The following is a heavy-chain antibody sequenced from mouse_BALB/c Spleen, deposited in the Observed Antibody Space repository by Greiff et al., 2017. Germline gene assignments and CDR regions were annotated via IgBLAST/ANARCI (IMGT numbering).Heavy chain of an antibody. CDR2: ISTYYGDA. CDR1: GYTFTDYA. D-gene: IGHD1-1*01. CDR3: ARWGTTVVGFDY. V-gene: IGHV1S137*01. Sequence: VQLQQSGAELVRPGVSVKISCKGSGYTFTDYAMHWVKQSHAKSLEWIGVISTYYGDASYNQKFKGKATMTVDKSSSTAYMELARLTSEDSAIYYCARWGTTVVGFDYWGQGTTLTVSS. J-gene: IGHJ2*01.